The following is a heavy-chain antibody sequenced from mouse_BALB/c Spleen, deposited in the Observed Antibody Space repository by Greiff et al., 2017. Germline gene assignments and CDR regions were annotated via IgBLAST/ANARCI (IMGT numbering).Heavy chain of an antibody. J-gene: IGHJ4*01. CDR3: TRWGGEKAMDY. CDR1: GFTFSNYW. V-gene: IGHV6-6*02. D-gene: IGHD1-1*02. Sequence: EVKVEESGGGLVQPGGSMKLSCVASGFTFSNYWMNWVRQSPEKGLEWVAEIRLKSNNYATHYAESVKGRFTISRDDSKSSVYLQMNNLRAEDTGIYYCTRWGGEKAMDYWGQGTSVTVSS. CDR2: IRLKSNNYAT.